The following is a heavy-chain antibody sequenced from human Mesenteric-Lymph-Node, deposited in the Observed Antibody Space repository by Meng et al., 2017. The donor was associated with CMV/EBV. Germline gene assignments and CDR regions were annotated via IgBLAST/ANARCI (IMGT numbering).Heavy chain of an antibody. CDR3: ARDRRSYYYYGMDV. CDR1: GYTFTGYY. CDR2: INPNSGGT. J-gene: IGHJ6*02. Sequence: ASVKVSCKASGYTFTGYYMHWVRQAPGQGLEWMGWINPNSGGTNYAQKLQGRVTMTTDTSTSTAYMELRSLRSDDTAVYYCARDRRSYYYYGMDVWGQGTTVTVSS. V-gene: IGHV1-2*02.